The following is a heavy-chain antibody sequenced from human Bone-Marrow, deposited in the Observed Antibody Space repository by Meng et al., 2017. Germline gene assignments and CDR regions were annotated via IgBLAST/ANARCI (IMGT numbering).Heavy chain of an antibody. CDR1: GFTFDDHG. J-gene: IGHJ1*01. CDR2: INWNGGST. V-gene: IGHV3-20*01. D-gene: IGHD6-19*01. CDR3: ARNYGIAVAGPFQH. Sequence: GESLKIPCAASGFTFDDHGMSWVRQAPGKGRAWVSGINWNGGSTGYADSVKGRFTISRDNDKNCLYLQMNSLRAEDTALYHCARNYGIAVAGPFQHWGQGTLVTVSS.